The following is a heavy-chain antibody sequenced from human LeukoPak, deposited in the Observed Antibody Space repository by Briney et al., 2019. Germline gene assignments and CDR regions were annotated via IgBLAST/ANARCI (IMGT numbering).Heavy chain of an antibody. CDR1: GYTFTNND. D-gene: IGHD4-17*01. CDR2: IIPIFGTA. CDR3: ARDVEPTGHYYYMDV. J-gene: IGHJ6*03. V-gene: IGHV1-69*05. Sequence: GASVKVSCKSSGYTFTNNDIHWVRQATGQGLEWMGGIIPIFGTANYAQKFQGRVTITTDESTSTAYMELSSLRSEDTAVYYCARDVEPTGHYYYMDVWGKGTTVTVSS.